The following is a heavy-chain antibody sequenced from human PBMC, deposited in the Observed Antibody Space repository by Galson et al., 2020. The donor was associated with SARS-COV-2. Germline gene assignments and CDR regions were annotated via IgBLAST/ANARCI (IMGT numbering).Heavy chain of an antibody. CDR2: ISYDGSNK. D-gene: IGHD2-2*01. J-gene: IGHJ2*01. CDR3: ARSAVVVPATWGYWYFDI. Sequence: GESLKISCAASGFTFSSYAMHWVRQAPGKGLEWVAVISYDGSNKYYADSVKGRFTISRDNSKNTLYLQMNSLRAEDTAVYYCARSAVVVPATWGYWYFDIWGRGTLVTVSS. V-gene: IGHV3-30-3*01. CDR1: GFTFSSYA.